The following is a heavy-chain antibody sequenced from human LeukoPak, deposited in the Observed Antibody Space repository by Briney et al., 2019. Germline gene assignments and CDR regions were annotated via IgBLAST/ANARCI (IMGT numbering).Heavy chain of an antibody. V-gene: IGHV4-34*01. Sequence: SETLSLTCAVYGGSFSGYYWSWIRQPPGKGLEWIGEINHSGSTNYNPSLKSRVTISVDTSKNQFSLKLSSVTAADTAVYYCARGSDVGADWGQGTLVTVSS. D-gene: IGHD1-26*01. CDR3: ARGSDVGAD. CDR1: GGSFSGYY. J-gene: IGHJ4*02. CDR2: INHSGST.